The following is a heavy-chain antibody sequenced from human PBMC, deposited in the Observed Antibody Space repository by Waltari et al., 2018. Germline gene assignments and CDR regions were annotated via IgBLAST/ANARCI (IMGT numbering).Heavy chain of an antibody. D-gene: IGHD3-16*02. Sequence: QVQLQQWGAGLLKPSETLSLTCAVYGGSFSGYYWSWIRQPPGKGLEWIGEINHSGSTNYNPSLKSRVTISVDTSKNQFSLKLSSVTAADTAVYYCARAAGGYDYIWGSYRQGYYFDYWGQGTLVTVSS. J-gene: IGHJ4*02. CDR1: GGSFSGYY. CDR3: ARAAGGYDYIWGSYRQGYYFDY. CDR2: INHSGST. V-gene: IGHV4-34*01.